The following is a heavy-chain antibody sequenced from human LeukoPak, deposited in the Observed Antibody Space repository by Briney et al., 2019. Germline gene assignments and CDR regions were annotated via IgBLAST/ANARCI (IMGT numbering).Heavy chain of an antibody. V-gene: IGHV3-7*01. CDR2: IKQDGSEK. Sequence: GGSLRLSCAASGFTFSSYWMSWVRQAPGKGLEWVANIKQDGSEKYYVDSVKGRFTISRDNAENSLYLQMNSLRAEDTAVYYCAREGAPYGGDAFDIWGQGTMVTVSS. CDR1: GFTFSSYW. J-gene: IGHJ3*02. CDR3: AREGAPYGGDAFDI. D-gene: IGHD4-17*01.